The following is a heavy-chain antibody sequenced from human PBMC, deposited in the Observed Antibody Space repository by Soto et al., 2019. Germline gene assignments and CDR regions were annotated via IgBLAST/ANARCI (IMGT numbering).Heavy chain of an antibody. V-gene: IGHV4-4*07. CDR1: GGAISGYY. CDR2: IHSSGST. J-gene: IGHJ5*02. CDR3: ARGQRFSDWFDP. Sequence: SETLSLTCTVTGGAISGYYWTWMRQSAGGGLEWIGRIHSSGSTNYNPSLKSRVTISLDTSMNHFSLRLSSVTAADTAVYYCARGQRFSDWFDPWGQGALVTV. D-gene: IGHD3-3*01.